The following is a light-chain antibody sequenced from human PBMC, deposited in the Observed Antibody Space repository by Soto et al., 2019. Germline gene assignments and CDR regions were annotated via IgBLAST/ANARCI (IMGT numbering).Light chain of an antibody. J-gene: IGKJ1*01. V-gene: IGKV1-39*01. CDR3: QQSYSNWT. CDR1: QSISSY. Sequence: DIQMTQSPSSLSASVGDRVTITCRASQSISSYLNWYQQKPGKAPNLLIYAASNLQSGVPSRFSGSGSGTDFTLTISSLQPEDFATYYCQQSYSNWTFGQGTKVEIK. CDR2: AAS.